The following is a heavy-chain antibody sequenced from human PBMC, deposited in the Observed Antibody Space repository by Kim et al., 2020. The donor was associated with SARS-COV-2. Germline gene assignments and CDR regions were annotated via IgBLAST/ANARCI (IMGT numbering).Heavy chain of an antibody. V-gene: IGHV4-39*01. J-gene: IGHJ4*02. CDR3: ARAFGSSGWYSYFDY. Sequence: PSLKSRVTISVDTSKNQFSLKLSSVTAADTAVYYCARAFGSSGWYSYFDYWGQGTLVTVSS. D-gene: IGHD6-19*01.